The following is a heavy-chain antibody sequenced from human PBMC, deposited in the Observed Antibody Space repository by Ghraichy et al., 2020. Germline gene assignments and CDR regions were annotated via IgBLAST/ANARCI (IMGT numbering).Heavy chain of an antibody. CDR2: IYHSGST. CDR3: ARGRPRGVEYYYGSGKLPGYFDY. CDR1: GGSISSGGYS. Sequence: SETLSLTCAVSGGSISSGGYSWSWIRQPPGKGLEWIGYIYHSGSTYYNPSLKSRVTISVDRSKNQFSLKLSSVTAADTAVYYCARGRPRGVEYYYGSGKLPGYFDYWGQGTLVTVSS. D-gene: IGHD3-10*01. J-gene: IGHJ4*02. V-gene: IGHV4-30-2*01.